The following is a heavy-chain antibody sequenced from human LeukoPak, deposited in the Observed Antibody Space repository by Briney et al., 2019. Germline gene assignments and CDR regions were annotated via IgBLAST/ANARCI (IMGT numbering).Heavy chain of an antibody. D-gene: IGHD3-9*01. J-gene: IGHJ5*02. CDR2: INAGNGNT. V-gene: IGHV1-3*01. CDR1: GYTFTSYA. Sequence: ASVRVSCKASGYTFTSYAMHWVRQAPGQRLEWMGWINAGNGNTKYSQKFQGRVTITRDTSASTAYMELSSLRSEDTAVYYCARDRFPYDIWTGMYNWFDPWGQGTLVTVSS. CDR3: ARDRFPYDIWTGMYNWFDP.